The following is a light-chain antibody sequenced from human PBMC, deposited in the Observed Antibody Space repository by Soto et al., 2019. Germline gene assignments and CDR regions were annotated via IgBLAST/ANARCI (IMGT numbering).Light chain of an antibody. CDR2: DAS. J-gene: IGKJ1*01. Sequence: QFNQSPFPLSLSLRDRVTITCRASQSISSWLAWYQQKPGKAPKLLIYDASSLESGVPSRFSGSGSGTEFTLTISSLQPDDFATYYCKQYTSYSAWTFGQVTKVDIK. V-gene: IGKV1-5*01. CDR1: QSISSW. CDR3: KQYTSYSAWT.